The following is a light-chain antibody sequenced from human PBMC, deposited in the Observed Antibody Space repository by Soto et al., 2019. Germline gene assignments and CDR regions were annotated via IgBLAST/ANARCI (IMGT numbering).Light chain of an antibody. J-gene: IGKJ5*01. CDR3: QQYNSWPPIT. V-gene: IGKV3-15*01. Sequence: EIVMTQSPDTLYVSPWEGCTLSCRASQSVRTKLAWYQQKAGQAPRLLIYGASTRATGIPDRFSGSGSGTEFTLTISSLQSEDFAVYYCQQYNSWPPITFGQGTRLEI. CDR2: GAS. CDR1: QSVRTK.